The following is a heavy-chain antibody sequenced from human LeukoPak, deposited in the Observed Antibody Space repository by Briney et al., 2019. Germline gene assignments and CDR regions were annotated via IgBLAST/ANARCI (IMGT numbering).Heavy chain of an antibody. V-gene: IGHV3-21*06. Sequence: GALRLSCSASGFTFNTHKINWVPQAPGKGLGWVPFINRGGTYTYYADSVKGRFTTSRDNAKNSLSLQLSSLRAEDTAVYYCARGHYDILTASYKWTPDYWGQGILVTVSS. CDR2: INRGGTYT. J-gene: IGHJ4*02. CDR1: GFTFNTHK. CDR3: ARGHYDILTASYKWTPDY. D-gene: IGHD3-9*01.